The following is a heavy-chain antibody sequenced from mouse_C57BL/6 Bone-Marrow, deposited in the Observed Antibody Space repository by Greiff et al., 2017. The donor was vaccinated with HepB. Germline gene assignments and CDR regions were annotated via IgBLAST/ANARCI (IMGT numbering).Heavy chain of an antibody. J-gene: IGHJ4*01. CDR2: IDPENGDT. Sequence: EVQLQQSGAELVRPGASVKLSCTASGFNIKDDYMHWVKQRPEQGLEWIGWIDPENGDTEYASKFQGKATITADTSSNTAYLQLSSLTSEDTAVYYCTKDSNSSYYYAMDYWGQGTSVTVSS. CDR3: TKDSNSSYYYAMDY. CDR1: GFNIKDDY. V-gene: IGHV14-4*01. D-gene: IGHD2-5*01.